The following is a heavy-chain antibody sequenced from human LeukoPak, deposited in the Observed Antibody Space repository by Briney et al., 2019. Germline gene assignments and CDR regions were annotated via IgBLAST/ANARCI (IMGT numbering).Heavy chain of an antibody. CDR3: ARTDYDYVWGSYRRYFDY. CDR1: GGSFSGYY. Sequence: SETLSLTRAVYGGSFSGYYWSWIRQPPGKGLEWIGEINHSGSTNYNPSLKSRVTISVDTSKNQFSLKLSSVTAADTAVYYCARTDYDYVWGSYRRYFDYWGQGTLVTVSS. CDR2: INHSGST. V-gene: IGHV4-34*01. J-gene: IGHJ4*02. D-gene: IGHD3-16*02.